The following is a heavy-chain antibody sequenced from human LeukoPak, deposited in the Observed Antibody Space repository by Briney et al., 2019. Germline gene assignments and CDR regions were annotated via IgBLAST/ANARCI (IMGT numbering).Heavy chain of an antibody. CDR1: GFTFSSYW. CDR2: INSDGSNT. J-gene: IGHJ4*02. Sequence: GGSLRLSCAASGFTFSSYWMHWVRQAPGKGLVWVSRINSDGSNTIYADSVKGRFTISRDNAKNTLYLRMNSLRAEDTAIYYCARKPLSGGYGGTIDYWGQGTLVTVSS. CDR3: ARKPLSGGYGGTIDY. V-gene: IGHV3-74*01. D-gene: IGHD5-12*01.